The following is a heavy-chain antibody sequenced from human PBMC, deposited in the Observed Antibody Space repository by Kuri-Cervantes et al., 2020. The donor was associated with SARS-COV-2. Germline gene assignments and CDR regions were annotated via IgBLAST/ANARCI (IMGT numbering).Heavy chain of an antibody. CDR2: ISSSSSYI. V-gene: IGHV3-21*01. Sequence: GGSLRLSCTASGFTFGDYAMSWFRQAPGKGLEWVSSISSSSSYIYYADSVKGRFTISRDNAKNSLYLQMNSLRAEDTAVYYCARDQGDLYYYYYMDVWGKGTTVTVSS. D-gene: IGHD3-16*01. CDR1: GFTFGDYA. CDR3: ARDQGDLYYYYYMDV. J-gene: IGHJ6*03.